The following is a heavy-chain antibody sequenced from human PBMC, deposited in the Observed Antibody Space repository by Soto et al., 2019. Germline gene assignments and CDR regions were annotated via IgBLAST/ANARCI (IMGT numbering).Heavy chain of an antibody. CDR1: GGSIRSDH. V-gene: IGHV4-59*08. CDR3: ATYFRGEGGRGY. Sequence: SETLSLTCTVSGGSIRSDHWSWIRQPPGKGLEWIGFLDYSGSPNYNPSLKSRVTISMDTSKNEVSLTLNSVTAADTAVYFCATYFRGEGGRGYWGPGTQVTVSS. J-gene: IGHJ4*01. D-gene: IGHD3-16*01. CDR2: LDYSGSP.